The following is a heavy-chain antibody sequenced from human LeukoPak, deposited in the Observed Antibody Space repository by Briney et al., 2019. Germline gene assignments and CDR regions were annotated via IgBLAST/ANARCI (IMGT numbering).Heavy chain of an antibody. CDR3: AKARGQLAAAGCPFDY. J-gene: IGHJ4*02. V-gene: IGHV3-23*01. D-gene: IGHD6-13*01. Sequence: GGSLRLSCAASGFTFSSYAMTWVRQAPGKGLEWVSGISGSGGSTFYADSVKGRFTISRDNSKNTLYLQMNSLRAEDTAVYYCAKARGQLAAAGCPFDYWGQGTLVTVSS. CDR1: GFTFSSYA. CDR2: ISGSGGST.